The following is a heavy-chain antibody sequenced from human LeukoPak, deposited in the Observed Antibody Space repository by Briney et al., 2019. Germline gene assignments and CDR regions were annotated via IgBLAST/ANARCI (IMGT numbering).Heavy chain of an antibody. D-gene: IGHD3-16*01. Sequence: SETLSLTCTVSRGSFSSSPYYWSWIRQPAGKGLEWIGRIFISGHTNYNPSLKSRVTISVDTSKNQFSLKLSSVTAADTAVYYCAREPYGVTYVWSRDWYFDLWGRGTLVTVSA. CDR1: RGSFSSSPYY. CDR3: AREPYGVTYVWSRDWYFDL. CDR2: IFISGHT. V-gene: IGHV4-61*02. J-gene: IGHJ2*01.